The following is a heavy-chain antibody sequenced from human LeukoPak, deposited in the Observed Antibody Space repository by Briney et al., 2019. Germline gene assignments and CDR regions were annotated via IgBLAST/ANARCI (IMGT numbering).Heavy chain of an antibody. Sequence: GGSLRLSCAASGFTFSSYGMHWVRQAPGKGLEWVAVISYDGSNKYYADSVKGRFTISGDNSKNTLYLQMNSLRAEDTAVYYCAKDRHFGYWGQGTLVTVSS. CDR2: ISYDGSNK. V-gene: IGHV3-30*18. J-gene: IGHJ4*02. CDR3: AKDRHFGY. CDR1: GFTFSSYG.